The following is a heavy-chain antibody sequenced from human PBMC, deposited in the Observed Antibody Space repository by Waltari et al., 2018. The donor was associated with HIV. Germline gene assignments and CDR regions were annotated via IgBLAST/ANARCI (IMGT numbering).Heavy chain of an antibody. CDR1: GGSFSGYY. CDR3: ARGYYFDSSGYYQFDH. D-gene: IGHD3-22*01. CDR2: INHSGST. J-gene: IGHJ4*02. V-gene: IGHV4-34*01. Sequence: QVHLQQWGAGLLKPSGTLSLTCAVYGGSFSGYYWSWVRQPPGKGLEWIWEINHSGSTNYNPSLKSRVSISVDTSKSHFSLRLNSVTAADTAVYYCARGYYFDSSGYYQFDHWGQGTLVTVSS.